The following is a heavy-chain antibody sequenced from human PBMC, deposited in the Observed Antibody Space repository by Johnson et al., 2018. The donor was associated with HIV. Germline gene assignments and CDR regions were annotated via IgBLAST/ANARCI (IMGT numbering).Heavy chain of an antibody. CDR3: ARDEWELDAFDI. CDR2: IGTLSDT. CDR1: GFTFSSYG. J-gene: IGHJ3*02. Sequence: VQLVESGGGVVQPGRSLRLSCAASGFTFSSYGMHWVRQAPGKGLEWVSAIGTLSDTFYPDSVKGRFTVSRENAKNSLYLQMNSLRAEDTAVYYCARDEWELDAFDIWGQGTMVTVSS. D-gene: IGHD1-26*01. V-gene: IGHV3-13*01.